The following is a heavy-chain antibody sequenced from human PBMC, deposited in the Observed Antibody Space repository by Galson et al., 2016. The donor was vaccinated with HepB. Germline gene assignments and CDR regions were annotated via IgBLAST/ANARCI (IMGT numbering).Heavy chain of an antibody. Sequence: SLRLSCAASGFTFSTYWMSWVRQAPGKGLEWVGRIKSRTDGGTADYAAPVKGRFIISRDDSKNTLYLQMNSLKTGDTAGYDCSNHYGSGTYYEFDPWGQGTPVTVSS. V-gene: IGHV3-15*01. CDR2: IKSRTDGGTA. J-gene: IGHJ5*02. CDR3: SNHYGSGTYYEFDP. CDR1: GFTFSTYW. D-gene: IGHD3-10*01.